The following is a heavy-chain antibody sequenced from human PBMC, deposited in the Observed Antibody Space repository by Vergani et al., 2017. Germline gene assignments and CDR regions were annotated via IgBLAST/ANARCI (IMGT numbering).Heavy chain of an antibody. D-gene: IGHD3-3*01. CDR3: ARRSALSGYQEGFDY. Sequence: EVQLVQSGAEVKKPGESLRISCKGSGYSFTSYWISWVRQRPGKGLEWMGRIDPSDSYTNYSPSFQGHVTISADKSISTAYLQWSSLKAADTAIYYGARRSALSGYQEGFDYWGQGTLVTVSS. CDR1: GYSFTSYW. CDR2: IDPSDSYT. J-gene: IGHJ4*02. V-gene: IGHV5-10-1*03.